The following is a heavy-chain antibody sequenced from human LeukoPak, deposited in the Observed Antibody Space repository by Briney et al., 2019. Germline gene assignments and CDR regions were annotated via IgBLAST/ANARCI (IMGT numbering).Heavy chain of an antibody. V-gene: IGHV3-23*01. CDR1: GFTFSSHG. Sequence: PGGTLRLSCAASGFTFSSHGMNWVRQAPGKGLEWVSGISGSGGSTYSADSVKGRFTISRDNSKNTLYLQMNSLRAEDTAVYYCAKMGWDIVVVPDGTLDYWGQGTLVTVSS. J-gene: IGHJ4*02. CDR3: AKMGWDIVVVPDGTLDY. CDR2: ISGSGGST. D-gene: IGHD2-2*01.